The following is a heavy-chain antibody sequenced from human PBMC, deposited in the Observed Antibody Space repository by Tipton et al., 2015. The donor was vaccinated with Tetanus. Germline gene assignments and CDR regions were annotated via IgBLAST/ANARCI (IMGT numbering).Heavy chain of an antibody. Sequence: QSGAEVKKPGASVKVSCKASGYTFTDYYMHWVRQAPGQGLEWMGWINPNSGATNYAQKFQGRVTMTRDTSISTAYMELSSLRSDDTAVYYCARVPGAGVGYCSGGNCHYFDYWGQGTLVTVSS. D-gene: IGHD2-15*01. CDR3: ARVPGAGVGYCSGGNCHYFDY. J-gene: IGHJ4*02. CDR1: GYTFTDYY. V-gene: IGHV1-2*02. CDR2: INPNSGAT.